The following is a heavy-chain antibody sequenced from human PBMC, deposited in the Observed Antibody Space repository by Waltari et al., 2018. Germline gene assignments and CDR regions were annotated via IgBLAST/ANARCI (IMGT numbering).Heavy chain of an antibody. V-gene: IGHV4-34*01. CDR1: GGSFSGYY. CDR2: INHSGST. D-gene: IGHD6-13*01. CDR3: AIGRSSWHKHQYNWFDP. J-gene: IGHJ5*02. Sequence: QVQLQQWGAGLLKPSETLSLTCAVYGGSFSGYYWSWIRQPPGKGLEWIGEINHSGSTNYNPSLQSRVTISVDTSKNQFSLKLSSVTAADTAVYYCAIGRSSWHKHQYNWFDPWGQGTLVTVSS.